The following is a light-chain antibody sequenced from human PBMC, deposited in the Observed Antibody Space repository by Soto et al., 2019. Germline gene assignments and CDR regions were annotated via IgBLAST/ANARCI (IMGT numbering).Light chain of an antibody. CDR2: AAS. Sequence: AIRMTQSPSSFSASTGDRVTITCRASQGISSYLAWYQQKPGKAPKLLIYAASTLQSGVPSRFSGSGSGTDFTLTISCLQSEDFATYYCQPYYSYPRTFCGGTKVEIK. CDR1: QGISSY. J-gene: IGKJ4*01. CDR3: QPYYSYPRT. V-gene: IGKV1-8*01.